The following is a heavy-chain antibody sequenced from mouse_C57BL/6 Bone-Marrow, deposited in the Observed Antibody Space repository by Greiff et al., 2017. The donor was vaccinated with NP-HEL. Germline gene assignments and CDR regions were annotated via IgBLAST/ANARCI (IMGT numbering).Heavy chain of an antibody. D-gene: IGHD2-1*01. CDR2: INPNNGGT. Sequence: VQLKQSGPELVKPGASVKIPCKASGYTFTDYNMDWVKQSHGKSLEWIGDINPNNGGTIYNQKFKGKATLTVDKSSSTAYMELRSLTSEDTAVYYCARRGLGYGTFYAMDYWGQGTSVTVSS. CDR3: ARRGLGYGTFYAMDY. CDR1: GYTFTDYN. V-gene: IGHV1-18*01. J-gene: IGHJ4*01.